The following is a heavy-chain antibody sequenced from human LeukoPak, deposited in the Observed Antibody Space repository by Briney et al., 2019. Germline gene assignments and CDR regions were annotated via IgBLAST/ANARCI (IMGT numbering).Heavy chain of an antibody. V-gene: IGHV4-61*02. Sequence: PSQTLSLTCTVSGGSISSGSYYWSWIRQPAGKGLEWIGRIYTSGSTNYNPSLKSRVTISVDTSKNQFSLKLSSVTAADTAVYYCAREMDDYDILTGFPNPNWLDPWGQGTLVTVSS. CDR1: GGSISSGSYY. J-gene: IGHJ5*02. D-gene: IGHD3-9*01. CDR3: AREMDDYDILTGFPNPNWLDP. CDR2: IYTSGST.